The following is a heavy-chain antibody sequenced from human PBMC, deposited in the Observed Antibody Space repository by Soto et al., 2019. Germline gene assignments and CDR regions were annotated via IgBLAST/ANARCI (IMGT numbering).Heavy chain of an antibody. CDR2: IRAYNGNT. CDR1: GYTFTSYG. V-gene: IGHV1-18*01. J-gene: IGHJ4*02. CDR3: ARAHRDFWSGYYISPPDY. D-gene: IGHD3-3*01. Sequence: ASVKVSCKASGYTFTSYGISWVRQAPGQGLEWMGWIRAYNGNTNYAQKLQGRVTMTTDTSTSTAYMELRSLGSDDTAVYYCARAHRDFWSGYYISPPDYWGQGTLVTVSS.